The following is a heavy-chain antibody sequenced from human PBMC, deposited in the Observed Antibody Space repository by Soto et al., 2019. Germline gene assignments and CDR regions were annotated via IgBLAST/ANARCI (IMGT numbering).Heavy chain of an antibody. V-gene: IGHV4-39*01. Sequence: SETLSLTCSVSVDFISNTTYYLGWVLQAPGKGLEGVGSIYFSGSGTSHYNPSLKSRVTISVDTSKNQFSLKLTSLTAAETAVYYCERPRYRFGNSGYYHFEYWGNGTMVTASS. CDR3: ERPRYRFGNSGYYHFEY. J-gene: IGHJ4*01. CDR1: VDFISNTTYY. CDR2: IYFSGSGTS. D-gene: IGHD3-22*01.